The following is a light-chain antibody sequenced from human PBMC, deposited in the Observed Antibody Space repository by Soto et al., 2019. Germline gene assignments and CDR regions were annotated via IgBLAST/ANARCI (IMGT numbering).Light chain of an antibody. CDR3: MQGTHWPWT. CDR2: KVS. J-gene: IGKJ1*01. CDR1: QSLIHSDGDHY. V-gene: IGKV2-30*02. Sequence: DVVMTQSPLSLPVTLGQPASISCRSSQSLIHSDGDHYSNWFQQRPGQSPRRLIYKVSDRDSGVPNRFRGSGSGTDFTVKISRVEAEDVGIYYCMQGTHWPWTFGQGTEVEIK.